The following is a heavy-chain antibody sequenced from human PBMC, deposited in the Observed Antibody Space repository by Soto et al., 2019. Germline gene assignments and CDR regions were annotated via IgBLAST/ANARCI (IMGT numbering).Heavy chain of an antibody. CDR2: SFSSGGT. J-gene: IGHJ4*02. Sequence: GGSLRLSCAAFGFTLDKYTMGWVRQAPGKGLEWVAESFSSGGTQYADSVEGRFTISRDNSRNMVFLQMNGLRVEDTALYYCARDREPDGIWTFDSWGQGALVTVSS. D-gene: IGHD3-9*01. CDR3: ARDREPDGIWTFDS. CDR1: GFTLDKYT. V-gene: IGHV3-53*01.